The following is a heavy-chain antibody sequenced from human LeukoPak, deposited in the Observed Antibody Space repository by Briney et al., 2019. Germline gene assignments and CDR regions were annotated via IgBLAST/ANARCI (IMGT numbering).Heavy chain of an antibody. D-gene: IGHD3-22*01. CDR1: GGSISSSSYY. Sequence: PSETLSLTCTVSGGSISSSSYYWDWIRQTPGKGLEWIGGIYYSGSTYYNPSLKSRVTISVDTSKNQFSLKLSSVTAADTAVYYCARQTFPNDSSGYYLDYWGQGTLVTVSS. CDR3: ARQTFPNDSSGYYLDY. V-gene: IGHV4-39*01. CDR2: IYYSGST. J-gene: IGHJ4*02.